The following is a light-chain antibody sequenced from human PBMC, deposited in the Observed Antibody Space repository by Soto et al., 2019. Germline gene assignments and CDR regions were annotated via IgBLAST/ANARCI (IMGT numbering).Light chain of an antibody. Sequence: DIQMTQSPSSLSASVGDRATITCRASQGINTFLAWFQQKPGKVPQLLIYSASTLESGVPSRFSGSGSGTDFSLTISSLQPEDVATYYCQMYNGPPFTFGPGTKVNI. CDR1: QGINTF. J-gene: IGKJ3*01. CDR3: QMYNGPPFT. V-gene: IGKV1-27*01. CDR2: SAS.